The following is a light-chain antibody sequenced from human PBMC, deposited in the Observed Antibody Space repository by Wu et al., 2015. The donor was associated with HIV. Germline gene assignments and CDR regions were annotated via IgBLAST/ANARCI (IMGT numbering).Light chain of an antibody. J-gene: IGKJ4*01. CDR1: QSVRNNY. CDR3: QQYVGAPLT. V-gene: IGKV3-20*01. CDR2: GAF. Sequence: IVLTQSPGTLSLSPGETATLSCRASQSVRNNYLAWFQQKPGQAPRLLIYGAFGRATGIPDRFSGSGSGTDFTLRISRLEPEDFAVYFCQQYVGAPLTFGGGT.